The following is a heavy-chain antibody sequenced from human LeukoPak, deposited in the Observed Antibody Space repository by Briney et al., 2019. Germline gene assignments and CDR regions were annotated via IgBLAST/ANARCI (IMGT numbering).Heavy chain of an antibody. CDR3: ASAGDYDYYYYYMDV. CDR2: INPSGGST. Sequence: ASVKVSCKASGYTFTTYYMHWVRQAPGQGLEWMGIINPSGGSTIYAQKFQGRVTMTRDMSTSTVYMELSSLRSEDTAVYYCASAGDYDYYYYYMDVWGKGTTVTVSS. CDR1: GYTFTTYY. D-gene: IGHD4-17*01. V-gene: IGHV1-46*01. J-gene: IGHJ6*03.